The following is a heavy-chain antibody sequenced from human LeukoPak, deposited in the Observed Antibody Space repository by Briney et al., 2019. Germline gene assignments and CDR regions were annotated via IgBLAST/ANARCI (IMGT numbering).Heavy chain of an antibody. CDR2: IYYSGST. V-gene: IGHV4-39*07. J-gene: IGHJ3*02. D-gene: IGHD3-9*01. CDR3: AGRDTKNYDILTGYYAGRRRPRPYGAFAI. Sequence: PSETLSLTCTVSGGSISSSSYYWGWIRQPPGKGLEWIGSIYYSGSTYYNPSLKSRVTISVDTSKNQFSLKLSSVTAADTAVYYCAGRDTKNYDILTGYYAGRRRPRPYGAFAIWGQGTMVTVSS. CDR1: GGSISSSSYY.